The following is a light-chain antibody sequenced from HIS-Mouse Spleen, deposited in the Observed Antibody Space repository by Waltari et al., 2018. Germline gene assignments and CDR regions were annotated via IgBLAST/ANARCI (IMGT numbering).Light chain of an antibody. Sequence: HSALTQPRSVSGSPGHSVTIPCTGTSSDVGGYNYVSWYQQHPGKAPKLMIYDVSKRPSGVPDRFSGSKSGNTASQTISGLQAEDEADYYCCSYAGSYTYVFGTGTKVTVL. CDR2: DVS. CDR1: SSDVGGYNY. V-gene: IGLV2-11*01. CDR3: CSYAGSYTYV. J-gene: IGLJ1*01.